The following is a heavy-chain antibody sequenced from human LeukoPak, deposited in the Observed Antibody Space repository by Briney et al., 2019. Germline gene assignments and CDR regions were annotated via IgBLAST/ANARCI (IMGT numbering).Heavy chain of an antibody. CDR2: NSVHNGNT. V-gene: IGHV1-18*01. Sequence: GASVTVSCKASGYTFTIYGIGWGRQAPGQGLEWMGWNSVHNGNTNYAQKLQDRVTMTTDTSTSTAYMELRSLRSDDTAVYYCARDGYFDLWGRGTLVTVSS. CDR3: ARDGYFDL. J-gene: IGHJ2*01. CDR1: GYTFTIYG.